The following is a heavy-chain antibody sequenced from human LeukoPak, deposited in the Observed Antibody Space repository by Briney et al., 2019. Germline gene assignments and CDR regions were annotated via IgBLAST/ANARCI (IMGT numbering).Heavy chain of an antibody. CDR3: AREDYDDSGAWYFDL. CDR1: GGSISSYY. Sequence: SETLSLTCTVSGGSISSYYWSWIRQPAGKGLEWIGRIYTSGSTNYNPSLKSRVTISVDKSKNQFSLKLSSVTAADTAVYYCAREDYDDSGAWYFDLWGRGTLVTVSS. V-gene: IGHV4-4*07. CDR2: IYTSGST. D-gene: IGHD3-3*01. J-gene: IGHJ2*01.